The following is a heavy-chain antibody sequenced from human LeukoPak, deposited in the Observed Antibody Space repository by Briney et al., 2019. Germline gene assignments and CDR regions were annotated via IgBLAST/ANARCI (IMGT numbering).Heavy chain of an antibody. Sequence: GRSLKLSCAASGFTFSSYAMSWVRQAPGKGLEWVSAISGSGGSTYYADSVKGRFTISRDNSKNTLYLQMNSLRAEDTAVYYCARGYSGYRYFDYWGQGTLVTVSS. V-gene: IGHV3-23*01. CDR1: GFTFSSYA. D-gene: IGHD5-12*01. CDR2: ISGSGGST. J-gene: IGHJ4*02. CDR3: ARGYSGYRYFDY.